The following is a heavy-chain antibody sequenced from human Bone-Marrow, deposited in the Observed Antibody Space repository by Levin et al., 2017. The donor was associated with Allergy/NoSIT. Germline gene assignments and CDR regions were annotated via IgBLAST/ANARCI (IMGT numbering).Heavy chain of an antibody. CDR2: MGTAGDT. Sequence: HTGGSLRLSCAASGFTFSSYDFHWVRQVTGKGLEWVSAMGTAGDTYYADSVKGRFTISRENAKSSLYLQMNSLTAGDTAVYYCGREGTSTTYDVPDIWGQGTMVTVSS. D-gene: IGHD2-2*01. CDR1: GFTFSSYD. J-gene: IGHJ3*02. V-gene: IGHV3-13*04. CDR3: GREGTSTTYDVPDI.